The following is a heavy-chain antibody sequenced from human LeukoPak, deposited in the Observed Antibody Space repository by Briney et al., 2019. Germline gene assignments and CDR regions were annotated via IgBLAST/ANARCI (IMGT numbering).Heavy chain of an antibody. D-gene: IGHD1-26*01. CDR1: GFTFSDYY. Sequence: GGSLTLSCAAYGFTFSDYYMSWIRQAPGKGLEWVSYISSSGSTIYYADSVKGRFTISRDNAKNSLYLQMNSLRAEDTAVYYCRLLEWELGYDYWGQGTLVTVSS. CDR2: ISSSGSTI. J-gene: IGHJ4*02. V-gene: IGHV3-11*01. CDR3: RLLEWELGYDY.